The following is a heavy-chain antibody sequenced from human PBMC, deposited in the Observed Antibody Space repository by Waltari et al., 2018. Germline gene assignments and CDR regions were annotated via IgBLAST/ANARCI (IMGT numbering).Heavy chain of an antibody. CDR3: ARLLHYLDSRGYYNGYTFDI. CDR2: RKLDGGEE. CDR1: GFSFDKYW. D-gene: IGHD3-22*01. Sequence: EVQLVESGGGLVQPGGSLRLSCAASGFSFDKYWMSWFRQAPGKGLGWVVDRKLDGGEECYGDSGEGRFTIARDNAKNSLFLQMNSLRAEDTAVYSCARLLHYLDSRGYYNGYTFDIWGQGTMVSVSS. J-gene: IGHJ3*02. V-gene: IGHV3-7*01.